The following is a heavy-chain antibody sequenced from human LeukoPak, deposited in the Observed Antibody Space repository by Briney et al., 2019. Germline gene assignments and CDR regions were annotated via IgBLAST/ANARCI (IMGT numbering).Heavy chain of an antibody. CDR3: AIVIGSGWSHDY. D-gene: IGHD6-19*01. J-gene: IGHJ4*02. CDR2: ISGSGGST. Sequence: GGSLRLSCAASGFPFLAYAMSWVRQAPGKGLEWVSAISGSGGSTYYADSVKGRFTISRDNSKNTLYLQMNSLRAEDTAVYYCAIVIGSGWSHDYWGQGTLVTVSS. CDR1: GFPFLAYA. V-gene: IGHV3-23*01.